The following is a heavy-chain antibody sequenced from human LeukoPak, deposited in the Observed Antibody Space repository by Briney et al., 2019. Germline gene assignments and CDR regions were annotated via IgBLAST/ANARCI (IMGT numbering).Heavy chain of an antibody. Sequence: ASVKVSCKAPGYTFTGYYMHWVRQAPGQGLEWMGWINPNSGGTNYAQKFQGRVTMTRDTSISTAYMKLSRLRSDDTAVYYCARDPGDWAYYFDYWGQGTLVTVSS. CDR1: GYTFTGYY. CDR2: INPNSGGT. V-gene: IGHV1-2*02. CDR3: ARDPGDWAYYFDY. J-gene: IGHJ4*02. D-gene: IGHD3/OR15-3a*01.